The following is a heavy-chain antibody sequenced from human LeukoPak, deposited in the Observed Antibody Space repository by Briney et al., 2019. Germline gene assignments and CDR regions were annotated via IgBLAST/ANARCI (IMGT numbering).Heavy chain of an antibody. CDR3: ARGDYGDYADYYYYGMDV. J-gene: IGHJ6*02. V-gene: IGHV3-48*02. CDR1: GFTFSSYS. CDR2: ISSSSSTI. Sequence: GGSLRLSCAASGFTFSSYSMNWVRQAPGKGLEWVSYISSSSSTIYYADSVKGRFTISRDNAKNSLYLQMNSLRDEDTAVYYCARGDYGDYADYYYYGMDVWGQGTTVTVSS. D-gene: IGHD4-17*01.